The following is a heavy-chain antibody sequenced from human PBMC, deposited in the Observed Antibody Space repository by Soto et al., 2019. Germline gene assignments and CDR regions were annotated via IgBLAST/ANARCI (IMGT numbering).Heavy chain of an antibody. J-gene: IGHJ6*02. Sequence: GGSLRLSCAASGFTFDDYTMHWVRQAPGKGLEWVSLISWDGGSTYYADSVKGRFTISRDNSKNSLYLQMNSLRTEDTALYYCAKEAVKDLRDFWSGSPSYGMDVWRQGTTVTVSS. V-gene: IGHV3-43*01. CDR1: GFTFDDYT. CDR3: AKEAVKDLRDFWSGSPSYGMDV. D-gene: IGHD3-3*01. CDR2: ISWDGGST.